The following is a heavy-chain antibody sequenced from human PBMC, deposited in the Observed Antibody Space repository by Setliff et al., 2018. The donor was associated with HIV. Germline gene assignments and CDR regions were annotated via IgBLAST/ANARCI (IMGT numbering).Heavy chain of an antibody. D-gene: IGHD3-9*01. CDR3: ARNFDILTGDLDY. V-gene: IGHV1-2*02. Sequence: ASVKVSCKASGYTFTGHYLHWVRQAPGQGLEWLGWVNPNSGDAIYAQNFQGRVTMTRDTSINAAYMELRGLRSDDTAVYYCARNFDILTGDLDYWGQGTLVTVSA. CDR1: GYTFTGHY. J-gene: IGHJ4*02. CDR2: VNPNSGDA.